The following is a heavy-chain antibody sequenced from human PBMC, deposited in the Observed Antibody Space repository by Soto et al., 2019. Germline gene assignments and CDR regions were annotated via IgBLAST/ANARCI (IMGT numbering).Heavy chain of an antibody. CDR3: ARGHKQQLVRSGGWFDP. J-gene: IGHJ5*02. CDR1: GGSFNSYY. D-gene: IGHD6-13*01. Sequence: QVQLQQWGAGLLKPSETLSLTCAVYGGSFNSYYWSWIRQPPGKGLEWLGEINYSGRTNYNPSLKSRVTISVDTSKNQFSLKLSSVTAADTAVYYCARGHKQQLVRSGGWFDPWGQGTLVTVSS. CDR2: INYSGRT. V-gene: IGHV4-34*01.